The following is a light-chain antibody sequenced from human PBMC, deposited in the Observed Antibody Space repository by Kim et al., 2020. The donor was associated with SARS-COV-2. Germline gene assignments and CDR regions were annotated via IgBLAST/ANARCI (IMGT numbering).Light chain of an antibody. J-gene: IGKJ2*01. CDR2: AAS. Sequence: SASLGDRVTIPGRASQGISSFLAWFQQKPGKAPEHLIYAASTLQSGVPSRFSGSGSGTEYSLTITGLQPEDFATYFCQQFQSYPYTFGQGTKLEI. CDR3: QQFQSYPYT. V-gene: IGKV1-9*01. CDR1: QGISSF.